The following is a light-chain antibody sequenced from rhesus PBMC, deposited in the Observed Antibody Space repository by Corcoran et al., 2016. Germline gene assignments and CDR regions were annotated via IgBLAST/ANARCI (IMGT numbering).Light chain of an antibody. J-gene: IGKJ1*01. CDR2: HAS. CDR1: QSVSNS. CDR3: QQCNNWPRT. V-gene: IGKV3-35*01. Sequence: EIVLTQSPVTLSLSPGERATLSCRASQSVSNSLAWYQQKPGQAPRLLIYHASSRATGIPDRFSGSGSGTDFTLTISSLEPEDVGVYYCQQCNNWPRTFGQGTKVEI.